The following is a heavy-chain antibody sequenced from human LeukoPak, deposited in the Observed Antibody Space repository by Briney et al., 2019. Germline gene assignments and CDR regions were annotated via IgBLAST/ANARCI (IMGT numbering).Heavy chain of an antibody. CDR1: GFTFSSYA. CDR3: ARDSSSPFQFGY. CDR2: ISSNGGST. Sequence: GGSLRLSCAASGFTFSSYAMHWVRQAPGKGLEYVSAISSNGGSTYYANSVKGRFTISRDNSKNTLYLQMGSLRAEDMAVYYCARDSSSPFQFGYWGQGTLVTVSS. J-gene: IGHJ4*02. D-gene: IGHD6-13*01. V-gene: IGHV3-64*01.